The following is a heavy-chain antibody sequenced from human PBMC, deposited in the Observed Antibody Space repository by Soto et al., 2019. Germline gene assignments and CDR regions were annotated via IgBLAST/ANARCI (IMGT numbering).Heavy chain of an antibody. CDR1: GGSISSSNW. V-gene: IGHV4-4*02. CDR3: ARDEYYYDSSGYYVGS. J-gene: IGHJ5*02. CDR2: IYHSGST. D-gene: IGHD3-22*01. Sequence: PSETLSLTCAVSGGSISSSNWWSWVRQPPGEGLEWIGEIYHSGSTNYNPSLKSRVTISVDKSKNQFSLKLSSVTAADTAVYYCARDEYYYDSSGYYVGSWGQGTLVTVSS.